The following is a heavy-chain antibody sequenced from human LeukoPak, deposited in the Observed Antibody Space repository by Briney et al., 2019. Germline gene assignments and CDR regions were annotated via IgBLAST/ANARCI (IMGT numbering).Heavy chain of an antibody. CDR2: INHSGST. Sequence: SETLSLTCGVYGGSFSGYYWSWIRQPPGKGLEWIGEINHSGSTNYNPSLTSRVTISVDPSKNQFSLKLSSVTAADTAVYYCARVGWLRTFGRSYYFDYWGQGTLVTVSS. V-gene: IGHV4-34*01. J-gene: IGHJ4*02. CDR1: GGSFSGYY. D-gene: IGHD5-12*01. CDR3: ARVGWLRTFGRSYYFDY.